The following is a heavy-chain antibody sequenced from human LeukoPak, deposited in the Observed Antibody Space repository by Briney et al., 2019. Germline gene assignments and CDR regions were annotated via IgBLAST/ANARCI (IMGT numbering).Heavy chain of an antibody. CDR2: ISYDGSNK. Sequence: GGSLRLYCAASGFTFSSYGMHWVRQAPGKGLEWVAVISYDGSNKYYADSVKGRFTISRDNSKNTLYLQMHSLRAADTAVYYCAKDGGYSGYEDYWGQGHLVTVSS. V-gene: IGHV3-30*18. D-gene: IGHD5-12*01. CDR1: GFTFSSYG. CDR3: AKDGGYSGYEDY. J-gene: IGHJ4*02.